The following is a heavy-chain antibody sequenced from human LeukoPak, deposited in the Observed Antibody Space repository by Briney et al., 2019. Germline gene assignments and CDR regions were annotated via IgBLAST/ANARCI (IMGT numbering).Heavy chain of an antibody. V-gene: IGHV4-59*08. D-gene: IGHD3-22*01. J-gene: IGHJ1*01. Sequence: SETLSLTCTVPGGSISSEYRSWLRQPTGKGLEWIGNIYYSGSTNYNNSLKSRVSISVETTKTQFSLKLSSVTAADTAVHYCARGVSYYDSSGYYNEYFQHWGQGTLVTVSS. CDR3: ARGVSYYDSSGYYNEYFQH. CDR1: GGSISSEY. CDR2: IYYSGST.